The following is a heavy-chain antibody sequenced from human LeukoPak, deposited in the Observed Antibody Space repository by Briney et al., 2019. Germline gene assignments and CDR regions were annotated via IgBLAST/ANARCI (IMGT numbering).Heavy chain of an antibody. D-gene: IGHD5-12*01. CDR2: IYYSGST. J-gene: IGHJ3*02. Sequence: SETLSLTCTVSGGSISSYYWSWIRQPPGKGLEWIGYIYYSGSTNYNPSLMSRVTISVDTSKNQFSLKLSSVTAADTAVYYCARHRWIPDAFDIWGQGTMVTVSS. V-gene: IGHV4-59*08. CDR3: ARHRWIPDAFDI. CDR1: GGSISSYY.